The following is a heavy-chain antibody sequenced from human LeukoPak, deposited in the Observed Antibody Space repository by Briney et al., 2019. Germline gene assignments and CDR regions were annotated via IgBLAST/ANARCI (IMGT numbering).Heavy chain of an antibody. J-gene: IGHJ4*02. Sequence: GGSLRLSCAASGFSFGTYAMTWVRQAPGKGLEWVSSINGRDSSTYYADFVKGRFTISRDNSKNTLYLQMNSLRAEGTAVYYCARRCSSTSCYHFDYWGQGTLVTVSS. CDR1: GFSFGTYA. V-gene: IGHV3-23*01. CDR2: INGRDSST. D-gene: IGHD2-2*01. CDR3: ARRCSSTSCYHFDY.